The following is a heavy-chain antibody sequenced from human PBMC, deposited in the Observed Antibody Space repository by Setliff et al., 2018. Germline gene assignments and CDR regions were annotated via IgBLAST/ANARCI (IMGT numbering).Heavy chain of an antibody. Sequence: PGESLKISCVGSGYSFTSNWIAWVRQMPGKGLDWMGIIYPGDSETRYSPSFQGRVTISVDKSISTAYLQWGSLRASDSAIYYCASLQAAQYFQYWGQGILVTVSS. CDR1: GYSFTSNW. CDR2: IYPGDSET. V-gene: IGHV5-51*01. J-gene: IGHJ1*01. CDR3: ASLQAAQYFQY.